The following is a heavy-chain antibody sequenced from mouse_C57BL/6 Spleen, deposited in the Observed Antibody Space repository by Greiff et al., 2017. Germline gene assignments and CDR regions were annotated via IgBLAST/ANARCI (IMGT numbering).Heavy chain of an antibody. CDR1: GFTFSDFY. V-gene: IGHV7-1*01. D-gene: IGHD2-2*01. J-gene: IGHJ3*01. CDR2: SRNKANDYTK. CDR3: ARDGGYGFAY. Sequence: EVKLVESGGGLVQSGRSLRLSCATSGFTFSDFYMEWVRQAPGKGLEWIAASRNKANDYTKEYSASVKGRFIVSRDTSQSILYLQMHALRAEDTAIYDCARDGGYGFAYWGQGTLVTVSA.